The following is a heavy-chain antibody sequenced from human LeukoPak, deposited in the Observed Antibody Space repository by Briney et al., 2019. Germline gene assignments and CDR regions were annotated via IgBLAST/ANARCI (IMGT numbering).Heavy chain of an antibody. CDR2: ITKYDGRL. V-gene: IGHV3-21*04. Sequence: GGSLRLSCAASGFSLSSYSMNWVRQAPGKGLEWLASITKYDGRLYYADSVRGRFTISRDTSQNELYLQMNSLRVDDSAIYYCAKDHSADGWPTFEYWGRGTLVTVSS. CDR3: AKDHSADGWPTFEY. CDR1: GFSLSSYS. D-gene: IGHD5-24*01. J-gene: IGHJ4*02.